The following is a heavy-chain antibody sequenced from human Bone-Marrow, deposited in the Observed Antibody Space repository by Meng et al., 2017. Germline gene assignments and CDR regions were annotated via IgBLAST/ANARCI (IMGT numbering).Heavy chain of an antibody. Sequence: LLQQLGGDLFKPSETLFPTFACYGGSFMCYNWCWIRQPPGKGLEWIVEINHSGSTNYNPSLKSRVTISVDTSKNQFSLKLSSVTAADTAVYYCARGLRAARPLLFGYWGQGTLVTVSS. V-gene: IGHV4-34*01. CDR3: ARGLRAARPLLFGY. J-gene: IGHJ4*02. CDR2: INHSGST. D-gene: IGHD6-6*01. CDR1: GGSFMCYN.